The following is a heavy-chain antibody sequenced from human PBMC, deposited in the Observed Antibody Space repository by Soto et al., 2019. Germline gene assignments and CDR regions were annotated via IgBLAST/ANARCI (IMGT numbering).Heavy chain of an antibody. Sequence: GGSLRLSCAASGFTFSSYEMNWVRQAPGKGLEWVSYISSSGSTIYYADSVKGRFTISRDNAKNSLYLQMNSLRAEDTAVYYCARDLERSSGFAFDIWGQGTMVTVSS. J-gene: IGHJ3*02. V-gene: IGHV3-48*03. D-gene: IGHD5-12*01. CDR3: ARDLERSSGFAFDI. CDR2: ISSSGSTI. CDR1: GFTFSSYE.